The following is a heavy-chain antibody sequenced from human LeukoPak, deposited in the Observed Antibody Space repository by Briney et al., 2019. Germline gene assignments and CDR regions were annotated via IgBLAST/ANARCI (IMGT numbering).Heavy chain of an antibody. D-gene: IGHD3-3*01. V-gene: IGHV3-20*04. J-gene: IGHJ4*02. CDR3: AREGEKTYYDFWTTYYIGY. CDR1: GFTFGDYG. CDR2: INWNGGKT. Sequence: GGSLRLSCAASGFTFGDYGMTWVRQAPGKGLERVASINWNGGKTGYADSVKGRFTISRDNAKNSLYLQLNSLRAEDTALYYCAREGEKTYYDFWTTYYIGYWGQGTLVTVSS.